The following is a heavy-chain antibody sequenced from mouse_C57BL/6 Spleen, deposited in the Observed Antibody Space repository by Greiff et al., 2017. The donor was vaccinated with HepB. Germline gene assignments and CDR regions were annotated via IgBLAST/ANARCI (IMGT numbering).Heavy chain of an antibody. CDR2: IYPRDGST. CDR3: ARYDSYYFDY. CDR1: GYTFTSYD. J-gene: IGHJ2*01. D-gene: IGHD2-4*01. V-gene: IGHV1-85*01. Sequence: VKLMESGPELVKPGASVKLSCKASGYTFTSYDINWVKQRPGQGLEWIGWIYPRDGSTKYNEKFKGKATLTVDTSSSTAYMELHSLTSEDSAVYFCARYDSYYFDYWGQGTTLTVSS.